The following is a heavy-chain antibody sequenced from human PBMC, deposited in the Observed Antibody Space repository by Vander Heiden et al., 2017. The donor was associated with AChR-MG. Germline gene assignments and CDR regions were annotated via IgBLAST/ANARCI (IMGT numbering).Heavy chain of an antibody. V-gene: IGHV4-59*01. Sequence: QVQLQESGPGLVKPSETLSLTCTVSDDSISNYYWRWIRQPPGKGLKCIGDISYSGSTNYNPSLKSRVTISVETSKKQFSLKLSSVTAADTAVYYCARDASGGNYYGMDVWGQGTTVTVSS. CDR1: DDSISNYY. CDR3: ARDASGGNYYGMDV. J-gene: IGHJ6*02. CDR2: ISYSGST. D-gene: IGHD3-10*01.